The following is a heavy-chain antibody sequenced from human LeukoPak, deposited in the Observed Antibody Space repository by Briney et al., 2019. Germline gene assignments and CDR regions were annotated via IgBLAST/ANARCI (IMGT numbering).Heavy chain of an antibody. J-gene: IGHJ6*02. CDR2: IKQDGSEK. CDR3: ARDSMGGQWSNYYYYYGMDV. CDR1: GFTFSDFY. D-gene: IGHD2/OR15-2a*01. V-gene: IGHV3-7*03. Sequence: GGSLRLSCAASGFTFSDFYMSWIRQAPGKGLEWVANIKQDGSEKYYVDSVKGRFTISRDNAKNSLYLQMNSLRAEDTAVYYCARDSMGGQWSNYYYYYGMDVWGQGTTVTVSS.